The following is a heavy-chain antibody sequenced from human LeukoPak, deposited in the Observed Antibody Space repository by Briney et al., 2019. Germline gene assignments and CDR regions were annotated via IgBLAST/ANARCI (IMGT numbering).Heavy chain of an antibody. V-gene: IGHV3-30-3*01. J-gene: IGHJ5*02. CDR3: AKGSGYSVSHSCFDP. CDR1: GFTFSSYA. Sequence: GGSLRLSCAASGFTFSSYAMHWVRQAPGKGLEWVAVIPYDGSNKYYADSVKGRFTISRDNSKNTLHLQMNSLRAEDTAVYYCAKGSGYSVSHSCFDPWGQGTLVTVSS. CDR2: IPYDGSNK. D-gene: IGHD3-22*01.